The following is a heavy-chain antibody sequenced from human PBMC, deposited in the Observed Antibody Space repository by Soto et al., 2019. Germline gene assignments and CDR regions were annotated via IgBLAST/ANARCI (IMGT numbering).Heavy chain of an antibody. CDR2: LSDSGDSI. Sequence: EVQLLESGGGLVQPGRSLRLSCTASGFTFSSHAMNWVRQAPGKGLEWVSGLSDSGDSIYYADYVKVRSTIYRDNSMNTLYLQMNTLRVEDTAVYYCAKVSSSWYAGFFDLWGQGTLVTVSS. CDR3: AKVSSSWYAGFFDL. V-gene: IGHV3-23*01. CDR1: GFTFSSHA. D-gene: IGHD6-13*01. J-gene: IGHJ4*02.